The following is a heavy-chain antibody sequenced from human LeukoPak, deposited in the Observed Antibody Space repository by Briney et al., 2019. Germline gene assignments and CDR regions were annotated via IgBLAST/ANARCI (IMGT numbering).Heavy chain of an antibody. CDR3: ARATGTTYADY. V-gene: IGHV1-2*02. CDR1: GYTFTTYY. D-gene: IGHD1-7*01. J-gene: IGHJ4*02. CDR2: INPNSGGT. Sequence: ASVKVSCKASGYTFTTYYMHWVRQSPGQGLEWMGWINPNSGGTNYAQKFQGRVTMTRDTSISTAYMELSRLRSDDTAVYYCARATGTTYADYWGQGTLVTVSS.